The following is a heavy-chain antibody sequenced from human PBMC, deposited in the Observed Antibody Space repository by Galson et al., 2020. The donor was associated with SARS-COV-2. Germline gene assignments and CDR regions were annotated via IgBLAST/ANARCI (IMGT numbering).Heavy chain of an antibody. CDR1: GFTFSSYA. D-gene: IGHD3-22*01. CDR3: AKDSCSMICAFDI. CDR2: ISGRGGST. J-gene: IGHJ3*02. Sequence: GESLKISCAASGFTFSSYAMSWVRPAPGKGLEWVSAISGRGGSTYYADSVKGRLTISSDNSKNTLYLQMNSLRAEDTAVYNCAKDSCSMICAFDIWGQGTMVTVSS. V-gene: IGHV3-23*01.